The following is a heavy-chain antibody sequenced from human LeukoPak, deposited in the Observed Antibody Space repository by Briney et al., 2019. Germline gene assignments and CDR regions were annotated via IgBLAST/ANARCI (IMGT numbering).Heavy chain of an antibody. V-gene: IGHV1-69*13. J-gene: IGHJ5*02. D-gene: IGHD6-19*01. Sequence: AASVKVSCKASGGTFSSYAISWVRQAPGQGLEWMGGIIPIFGTANYAQKFQGRVTITADESTSTAYVELSSLRSEDTAVYYCARDLAVAGIRWFDPWGQGTLVTVSS. CDR1: GGTFSSYA. CDR3: ARDLAVAGIRWFDP. CDR2: IIPIFGTA.